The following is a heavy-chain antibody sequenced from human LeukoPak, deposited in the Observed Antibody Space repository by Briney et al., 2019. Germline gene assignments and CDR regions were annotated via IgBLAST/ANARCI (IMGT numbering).Heavy chain of an antibody. Sequence: PGGSLRLSCAAPGFTLCGDGAQSGRQAPGKGLEWVAVIWYEGSNKYYADSVKGRFTISRDNSKNTPYLQMNSLRAEGTAVYYLVSPQIVVSESDYLDYWGQGTLVTVSS. V-gene: IGHV3-33*01. CDR2: IWYEGSNK. D-gene: IGHD5/OR15-5a*01. J-gene: IGHJ4*02. CDR1: GFTLCGDG. CDR3: VSPQIVVSESDYLDY.